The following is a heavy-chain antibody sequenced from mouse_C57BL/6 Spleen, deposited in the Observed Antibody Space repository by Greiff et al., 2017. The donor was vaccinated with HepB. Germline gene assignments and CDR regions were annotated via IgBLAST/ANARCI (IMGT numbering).Heavy chain of an antibody. CDR1: GFTFSDYG. CDR2: ISSGSSTI. D-gene: IGHD1-1*01. CDR3: AITTVVAHFDY. J-gene: IGHJ2*01. V-gene: IGHV5-17*01. Sequence: EVKVVESGGGLVKPGGSLKLSCAASGFTFSDYGMHWVRQAPEKGLEWVAYISSGSSTIYYADTVKGRFTISRDNAKNTLFLQMTSLRSEDTAMYYCAITTVVAHFDYWGQGTTLTVSS.